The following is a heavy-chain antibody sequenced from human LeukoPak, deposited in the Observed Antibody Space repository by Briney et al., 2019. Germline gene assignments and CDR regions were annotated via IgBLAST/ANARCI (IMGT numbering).Heavy chain of an antibody. CDR2: INPNSGGT. V-gene: IGHV1-2*02. J-gene: IGHJ6*02. D-gene: IGHD5-18*01. CDR3: ARMERDTAYGMDV. Sequence: GASVKVSCKASGYTFTGYYMHRVRQAPGQGLEWMGWINPNSGGTNYAQKFQGRVTMTRDTSISTAYMELSRLRSDDTAVYYCARMERDTAYGMDVWGQGTTVTVSS. CDR1: GYTFTGYY.